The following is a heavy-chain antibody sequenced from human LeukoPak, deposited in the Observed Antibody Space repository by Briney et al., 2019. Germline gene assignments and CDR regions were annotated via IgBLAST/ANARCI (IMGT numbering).Heavy chain of an antibody. CDR3: AKEDNYGMDV. D-gene: IGHD5-24*01. J-gene: IGHJ6*02. Sequence: GGSLRLSCAASGFTFDDYAMHWVRQAPEKGLEWVSGISWNSGSIGYADSVKGRFTISRDNAKNSLYLQMNSLRAEDTALYYCAKEDNYGMDVWAKGPRSPSP. CDR1: GFTFDDYA. CDR2: ISWNSGSI. V-gene: IGHV3-9*01.